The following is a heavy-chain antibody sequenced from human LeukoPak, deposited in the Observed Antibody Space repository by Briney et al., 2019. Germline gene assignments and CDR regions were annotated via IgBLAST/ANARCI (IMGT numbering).Heavy chain of an antibody. CDR2: VYSSRST. D-gene: IGHD2-15*01. CDR1: GDSISSYH. Sequence: SDTLSLTCTVSGDSISSYHWTWIRQPPGGGLEWIGYVYSSRSTNYNPSLKRRVSISLDTSNNQFSLRLSSLTAADTAIYYCATYTRHCSGGTCYSIDYWGQGTLVTVSS. V-gene: IGHV4-59*08. J-gene: IGHJ4*02. CDR3: ATYTRHCSGGTCYSIDY.